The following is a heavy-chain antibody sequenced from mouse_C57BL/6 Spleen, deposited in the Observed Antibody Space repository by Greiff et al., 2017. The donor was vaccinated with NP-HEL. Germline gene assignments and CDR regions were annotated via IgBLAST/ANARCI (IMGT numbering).Heavy chain of an antibody. CDR3: ARNDYGSRAWFAY. J-gene: IGHJ3*01. CDR2: IYPGSGST. CDR1: GYTFTSYW. V-gene: IGHV1-55*01. D-gene: IGHD1-1*01. Sequence: QVQLKQPGAELVKPGASVKMSCKASGYTFTSYWITWVKQRPGQGLEWIGDIYPGSGSTNYNEKFKSKATLTVDTSSSTAYMQLSSLTSEDSAVYYCARNDYGSRAWFAYWGQGTLVTVSA.